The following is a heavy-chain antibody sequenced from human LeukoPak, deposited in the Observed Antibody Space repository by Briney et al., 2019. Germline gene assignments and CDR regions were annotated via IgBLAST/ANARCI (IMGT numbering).Heavy chain of an antibody. J-gene: IGHJ3*02. D-gene: IGHD5-24*01. Sequence: NAGASLQISCNCSGSTFTTSWIGWLRQLPGKGVEWMGIIYPGDSDTTYSPSFQGQVTISADKSISPPSLQWSSMNASDTAMYYCAIAPGWLLVVFAFDIWGQGTMVTVPS. V-gene: IGHV5-51*01. CDR2: IYPGDSDT. CDR3: AIAPGWLLVVFAFDI. CDR1: GSTFTTSW.